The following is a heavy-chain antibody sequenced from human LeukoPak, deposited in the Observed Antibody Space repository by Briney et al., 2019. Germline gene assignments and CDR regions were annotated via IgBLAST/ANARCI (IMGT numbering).Heavy chain of an antibody. V-gene: IGHV1-69*01. CDR1: GDTFSSYA. Sequence: GASVKVSCKASGDTFSSYAISWVRQAPGQGLEWMGGIIPIFGTANYAQKFQGRVTITADESTSTAYMELSSLRSEDTAVYYCARGLLSGSYVFDYWGQGTLVTVSS. CDR3: ARGLLSGSYVFDY. D-gene: IGHD1-26*01. CDR2: IIPIFGTA. J-gene: IGHJ4*02.